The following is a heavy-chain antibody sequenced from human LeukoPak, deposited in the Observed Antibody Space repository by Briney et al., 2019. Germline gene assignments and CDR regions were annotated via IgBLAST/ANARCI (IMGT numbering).Heavy chain of an antibody. V-gene: IGHV3-66*01. J-gene: IGHJ4*02. D-gene: IGHD3-22*01. Sequence: GGSLRLSCAASGFTVSSNYITWVRRAPGKGLEWVSVIYSSGITYYADSVKGRFTISRDNSKNTLYLQMNSLRAEDTAVYYCAKALNYYDSSGYLDYWGQGTLVTVSS. CDR2: IYSSGIT. CDR3: AKALNYYDSSGYLDY. CDR1: GFTVSSNY.